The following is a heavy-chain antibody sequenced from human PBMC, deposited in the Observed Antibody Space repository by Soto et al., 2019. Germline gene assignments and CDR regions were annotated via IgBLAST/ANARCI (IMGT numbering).Heavy chain of an antibody. CDR3: ARGKKEYGLGYFDY. Sequence: GGSLRLSCAASGFTFSSYSMNWVRQAPGKGLEWVSSISSSSSYIYYADSVKGRFTISRDNAKNSLYLQMNSLRAEDTAVYYCARGKKEYGLGYFDYWGQGTLVTVSS. CDR2: ISSSSSYI. CDR1: GFTFSSYS. J-gene: IGHJ4*02. D-gene: IGHD4-17*01. V-gene: IGHV3-21*01.